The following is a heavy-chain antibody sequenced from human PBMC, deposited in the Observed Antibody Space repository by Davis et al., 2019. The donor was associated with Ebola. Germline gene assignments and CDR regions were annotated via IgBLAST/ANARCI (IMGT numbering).Heavy chain of an antibody. CDR3: AREGNLGYGDNWFDP. CDR2: INHSGST. V-gene: IGHV4-34*09. Sequence: PSETLSLTCTVSGGSISSYYWSWIRQPPGKGLEWIGEINHSGSTNYNPSLKSRVTISVDTSKNQFSLKLSSVTAADTAVYYCAREGNLGYGDNWFDPWGQGTLVTVSS. CDR1: GGSISSYY. D-gene: IGHD4-17*01. J-gene: IGHJ5*02.